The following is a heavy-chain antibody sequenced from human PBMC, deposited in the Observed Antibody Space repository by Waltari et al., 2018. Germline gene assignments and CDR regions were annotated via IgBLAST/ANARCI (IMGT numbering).Heavy chain of an antibody. CDR1: EYTFTSSY. Sequence: QVQLVQSGAEVKKPGASVKISCKTSEYTFTSSYIHWVRQAPGQGLEWMGIISPGGGGTSYAQKFQGRVTMTRETSTGTVYMELSSLRCEDTAVYDCAVDTGALWMDVWGQGTTVTVSS. CDR2: ISPGGGGT. J-gene: IGHJ6*02. V-gene: IGHV1-46*01. CDR3: AVDTGALWMDV. D-gene: IGHD2-21*01.